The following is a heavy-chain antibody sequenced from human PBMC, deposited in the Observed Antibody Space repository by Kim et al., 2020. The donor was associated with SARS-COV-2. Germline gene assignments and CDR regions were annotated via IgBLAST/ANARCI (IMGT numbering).Heavy chain of an antibody. CDR2: INSDGSST. CDR1: GFTFSSYW. CDR3: ARDKRYVRVATIDYGMDV. J-gene: IGHJ6*02. D-gene: IGHD5-12*01. V-gene: IGHV3-74*01. Sequence: GGSLRLSCAASGFTFSSYWMHWVRQAPGKGLVWVSRINSDGSSTSYADSVKGRFTISRDNAKNTLYLQMNSLRAEDTAVYYCARDKRYVRVATIDYGMDVWGQGTTVTVSS.